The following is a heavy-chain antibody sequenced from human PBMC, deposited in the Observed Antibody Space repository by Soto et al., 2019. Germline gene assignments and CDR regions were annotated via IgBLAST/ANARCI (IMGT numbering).Heavy chain of an antibody. CDR1: GFTFSNYA. J-gene: IGHJ3*02. CDR2: IWYDGSNK. CDR3: ARELERSLDI. V-gene: IGHV3-33*08. Sequence: PGGSLRLSCAASGFTFSNYAMNWVRQAPGKGLEWVAVIWYDGSNKYYADSVKGRFTVSRDNSKNTLYLQMNSLRAEDTAVYYCARELERSLDIWGQGTMVTVSS. D-gene: IGHD6-6*01.